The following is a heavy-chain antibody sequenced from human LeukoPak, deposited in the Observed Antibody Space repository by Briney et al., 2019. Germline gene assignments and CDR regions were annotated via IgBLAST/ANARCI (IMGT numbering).Heavy chain of an antibody. CDR1: GYTFTGYY. V-gene: IGHV1-2*06. CDR3: ARTSYGVIFDCFDP. Sequence: ASVTVSCKASGYTFTGYYMHWVRQAPGQGLEWMGRINPNSGGTNYAQKFQGRVTMTTDTSTSTAYMDLRSLRSDDTAVYYCARTSYGVIFDCFDPWGQGTLVTVSS. J-gene: IGHJ5*02. D-gene: IGHD3-16*01. CDR2: INPNSGGT.